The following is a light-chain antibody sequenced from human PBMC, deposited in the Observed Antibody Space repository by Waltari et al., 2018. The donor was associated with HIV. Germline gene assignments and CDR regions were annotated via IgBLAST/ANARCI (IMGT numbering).Light chain of an antibody. V-gene: IGLV6-57*01. J-gene: IGLJ2*01. CDR1: SGSMATNY. CDR2: EDN. Sequence: NFILTQPHYVSESPGKTVTIPFTRSSGSMATNYVQWYQLRPGTSPTTVIYEDNQRPSGVPDRFSGSIDSSSNSASLTISGLKTEDEADYYCQSYDNTDVVFGGGTKLTVL. CDR3: QSYDNTDVV.